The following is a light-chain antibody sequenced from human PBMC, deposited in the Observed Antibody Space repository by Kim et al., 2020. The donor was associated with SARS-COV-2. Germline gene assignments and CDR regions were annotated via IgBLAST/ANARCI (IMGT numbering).Light chain of an antibody. J-gene: IGLJ2*01. CDR3: QTWGTGIVV. CDR1: SGHSTFA. V-gene: IGLV4-69*01. CDR2: VKSDGRH. Sequence: QLVLTQSPSASASLGASVNLTCTLSSGHSTFAIAWHQQQPEKGPRYLMNVKSDGRHTKGDGIPDRFSGSSSGAERYLTISSLQSEDEADYYCQTWGTGIVVFGGGTQLTVL.